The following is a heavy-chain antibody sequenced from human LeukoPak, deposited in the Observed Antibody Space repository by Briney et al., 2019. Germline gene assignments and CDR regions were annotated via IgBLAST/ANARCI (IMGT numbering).Heavy chain of an antibody. J-gene: IGHJ5*02. V-gene: IGHV4-59*01. Sequence: PSETLSLTCTVSGVSISIYYWSWIRQPPGKGLEWIGYIYNSESTYYNPSLKSRVTISLDTSKNQFSLRLNSVTAADTAVYYCARVKGSNWFDPWGQGTLDTVSS. CDR3: ARVKGSNWFDP. CDR1: GVSISIYY. CDR2: IYNSEST. D-gene: IGHD6-6*01.